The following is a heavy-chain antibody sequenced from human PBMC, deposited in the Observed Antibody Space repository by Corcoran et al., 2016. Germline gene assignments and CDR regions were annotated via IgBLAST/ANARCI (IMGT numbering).Heavy chain of an antibody. J-gene: IGHJ4*01. CDR3: ARGWGCRQDFVY. CDR2: TYYRSKWNN. CDR1: GDSVSSNSAN. V-gene: IGHV6-1*01. Sequence: QVQLQQSGPGLMKPSQTLSLTCAISGDSVSSNSANWNWIRQSPSRGLEWLGRTYYRSKWNNEYKGSMKSRITINPDASKNQFSLQLNGVTPEDTVVYYCARGWGCRQDFVYCGHGILVTVSS. D-gene: IGHD1-26*01.